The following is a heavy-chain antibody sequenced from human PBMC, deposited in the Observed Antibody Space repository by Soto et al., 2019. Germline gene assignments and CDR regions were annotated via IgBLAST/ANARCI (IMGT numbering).Heavy chain of an antibody. CDR1: GFTFSSYS. J-gene: IGHJ6*02. CDR3: ARDFDFWSGYYYYYYGMDV. V-gene: IGHV3-21*01. CDR2: ISSSSSYI. Sequence: LRLSCAASGFTFSSYSMNWVRQAPGKGLEWVPSISSSSSYIYYADSVKGRFTISRDNAKNSLYLQMNSLRAEDTAVYYCARDFDFWSGYYYYYYGMDVWGQGTTVTVSS. D-gene: IGHD3-3*01.